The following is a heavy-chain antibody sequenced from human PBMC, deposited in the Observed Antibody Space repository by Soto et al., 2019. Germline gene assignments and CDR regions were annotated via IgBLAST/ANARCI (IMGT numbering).Heavy chain of an antibody. V-gene: IGHV4-34*01. CDR3: AREGVGVHYYYYGMDV. CDR1: GGSFSGYY. D-gene: IGHD1-26*01. CDR2: INHSGST. J-gene: IGHJ6*02. Sequence: PSETLSLTCAVYGGSFSGYYWSWIRQPPGKGLKWIGEINHSGSTNYNPSLKSRVTISVDTSKNQFSLKLSSVTAADTAVYYCAREGVGVHYYYYGMDVWGQGTTVTVSS.